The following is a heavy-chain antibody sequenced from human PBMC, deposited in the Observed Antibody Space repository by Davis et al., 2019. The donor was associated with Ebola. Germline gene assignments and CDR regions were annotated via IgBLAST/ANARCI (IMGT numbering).Heavy chain of an antibody. J-gene: IGHJ3*02. CDR2: ISGGGGSR. D-gene: IGHD2/OR15-2a*01. CDR1: GFTFRDYA. CDR3: VKDTSNIWFDI. V-gene: IGHV3-23*01. Sequence: GESLKISCAASGFTFRDYAMSWVRQAPGKGLEWVSAISGGGGSRHYADSVRGRFTLSRDNSKNTLHLQMNSLRVEDTAIYYCVKDTSNIWFDIWGQGTMVTVSS.